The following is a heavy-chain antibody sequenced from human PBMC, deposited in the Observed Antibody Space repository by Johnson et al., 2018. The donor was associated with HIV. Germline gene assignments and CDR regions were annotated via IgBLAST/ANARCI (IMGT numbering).Heavy chain of an antibody. V-gene: IGHV3-74*01. CDR3: ARHAGGDFTYGLFQH. CDR1: GFTFSSYW. CDR2: INSDGSSI. D-gene: IGHD4-17*01. Sequence: VQLVESGGGLVQPGGSLRLSCAVSGFTFSSYWMHWVRQAPGKGLVWVSRINSDGSSITYADSVKGRFTIFRDNAKNSLYIQMSGLREEDTALYYCARHAGGDFTYGLFQHWGRGTLVTVSS. J-gene: IGHJ1*01.